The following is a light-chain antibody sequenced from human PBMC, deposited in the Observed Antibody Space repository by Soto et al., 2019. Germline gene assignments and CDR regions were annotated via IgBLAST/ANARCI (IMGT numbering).Light chain of an antibody. CDR3: RSYAGSNNRGV. J-gene: IGLJ1*01. Sequence: QSVLTQPPSASGSPGQSVTISCTGTSTDGGGYNYISWYQRHPGKGPKLIIYEVSERPSGVPDRFSGSKSGNKASLNVSGLKAEDEDDYYCRSYAGSNNRGVFGSGPKV. CDR2: EVS. CDR1: STDGGGYNY. V-gene: IGLV2-8*01.